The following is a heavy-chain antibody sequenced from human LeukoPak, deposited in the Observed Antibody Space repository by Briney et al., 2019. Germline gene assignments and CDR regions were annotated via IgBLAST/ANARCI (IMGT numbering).Heavy chain of an antibody. CDR1: GGSFSGYY. D-gene: IGHD6-19*01. Sequence: PSETLSLTCAVYGGSFSGYYWSWIRQPPGKGLEWIGEINHSGSTNYNPSLKSRVTISVDTSKNQFSLKLSSVTAADTAVYYCARSPDYSSGWYGYAFDIWGQGTMVTVSS. V-gene: IGHV4-34*01. J-gene: IGHJ3*02. CDR3: ARSPDYSSGWYGYAFDI. CDR2: INHSGST.